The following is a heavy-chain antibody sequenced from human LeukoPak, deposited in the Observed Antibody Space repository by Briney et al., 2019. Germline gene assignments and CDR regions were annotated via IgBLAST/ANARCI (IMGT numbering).Heavy chain of an antibody. CDR1: GGSISSGDYY. CDR3: AREPLRHDALDI. D-gene: IGHD1-26*01. Sequence: SETLSLTCTVSGGSISSGDYYWSWIRQPPGKGLEWIGYIYYSGSTYYNPSLKSRVTISVDTSKSQFSLKLSSVTAADTAVYYCAREPLRHDALDIWGQGTMVTVSS. J-gene: IGHJ3*02. V-gene: IGHV4-30-4*08. CDR2: IYYSGST.